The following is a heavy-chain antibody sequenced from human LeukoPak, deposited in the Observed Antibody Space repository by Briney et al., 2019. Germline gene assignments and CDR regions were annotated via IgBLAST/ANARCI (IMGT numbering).Heavy chain of an antibody. CDR3: ARGPDCSSWYS. J-gene: IGHJ4*02. CDR2: ISSSSSTI. CDR1: GFTFSSYS. Sequence: PGGSLRLSCAASGFTFSSYSMNWVRQAPGKGLEWVSYISSSSSTIYYADSVKGRFTISRDNAKDSLYLQMNSLRAEDTAVYYCARGPDCSSWYSWGQGTLVTVSS. D-gene: IGHD6-13*01. V-gene: IGHV3-48*01.